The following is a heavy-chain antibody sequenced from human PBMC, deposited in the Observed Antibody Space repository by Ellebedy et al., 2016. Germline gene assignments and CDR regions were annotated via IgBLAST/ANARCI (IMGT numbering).Heavy chain of an antibody. D-gene: IGHD3-16*01. CDR2: ISPTSGSTI. J-gene: IGHJ3*01. Sequence: GESLKISCAVSGFTFTSYSMKWVRQTPGKGLEWVSYISPTSGSTIYYADSVKGRFTISRDNAKNSVYLQMNSLRDEDTAVYYCTRGGLDNSFDVWGQGTTVTVSS. CDR1: GFTFTSYS. V-gene: IGHV3-48*02. CDR3: TRGGLDNSFDV.